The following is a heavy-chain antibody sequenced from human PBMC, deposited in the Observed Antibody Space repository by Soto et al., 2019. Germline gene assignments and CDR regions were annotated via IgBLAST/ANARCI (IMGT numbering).Heavy chain of an antibody. CDR3: ARANLYVLLWFGELSPDFVI. CDR1: GYTFTSYG. V-gene: IGHV1-18*01. D-gene: IGHD3-10*01. CDR2: ISAYNGNT. J-gene: IGHJ3*02. Sequence: QVQLVQSGAEVKKHGASVKVSCKASGYTFTSYGISWVRQAPGQGLEGMGWISAYNGNTNYAQKLQGRVTMTTDTSTSTAYIELRSLRSDDTAVYYCARANLYVLLWFGELSPDFVIWGQGTMVTVSS.